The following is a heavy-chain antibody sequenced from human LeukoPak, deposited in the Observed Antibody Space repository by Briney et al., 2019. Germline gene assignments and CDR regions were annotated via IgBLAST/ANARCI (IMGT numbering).Heavy chain of an antibody. CDR3: AKDGYCSGGSCYEATNWFDP. CDR2: ISGSGGST. Sequence: GGSLRLSCAASGFTFSSYAMSWVRQAPGKGLEWVSAISGSGGSTYYADSVKGRFTISRDNPKNTLYLQMNSLRAEDTAVYYCAKDGYCSGGSCYEATNWFDPWGQGTLVTVSS. J-gene: IGHJ5*02. CDR1: GFTFSSYA. V-gene: IGHV3-23*01. D-gene: IGHD2-15*01.